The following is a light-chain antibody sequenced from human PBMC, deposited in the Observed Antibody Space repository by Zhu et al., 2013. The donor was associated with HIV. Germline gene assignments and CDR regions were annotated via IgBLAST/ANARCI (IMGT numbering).Light chain of an antibody. CDR2: GNN. CDR1: SSNIGAHYD. CDR3: SSYTSSSTLDV. J-gene: IGLJ1*01. V-gene: IGLV1-40*01. Sequence: VLTQPPSVSGAPGQRVTISCTGSSSNIGAHYDVHWYQQLPGTAPKLLIYGNNNRPSGVPDRFSGSKSGNTASLTISGLQAEDEADYYCSSYTSSSTLDVFGTGTKVTVL.